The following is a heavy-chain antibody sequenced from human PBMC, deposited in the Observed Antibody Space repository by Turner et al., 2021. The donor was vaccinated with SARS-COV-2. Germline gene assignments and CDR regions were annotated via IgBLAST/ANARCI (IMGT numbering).Heavy chain of an antibody. Sequence: QVQLQESGPGLVKPSETLSLTCTVSGGSISSYFWSWIRQPAGKGLGWIGRIHSSGIINYNPSLKSRVTMSVDTSKNQVSLRLSSVTAADTAVYFCARANEDLTRALDVWGKGTMVTVSA. V-gene: IGHV4-4*07. J-gene: IGHJ3*01. CDR1: GGSISSYF. CDR2: IHSSGII. CDR3: ARANEDLTRALDV. D-gene: IGHD3-16*01.